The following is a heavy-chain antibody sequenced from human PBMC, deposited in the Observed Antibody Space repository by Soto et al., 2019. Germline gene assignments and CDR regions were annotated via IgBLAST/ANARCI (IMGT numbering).Heavy chain of an antibody. CDR1: AFSLSTGGVG. V-gene: IGHV2-5*02. J-gene: IGHJ6*02. D-gene: IGHD2-2*01. CDR3: IQVRWGVDCLQAYAAYCYYVMGV. CDR2: IYWDDDK. Sequence: QITLKESGPTLVKPTQTLTLTCTFSAFSLSTGGVGVGWIRQPPGKALEWLALIYWDDDKRYSPSLRTRLTNHKYTSKNQLVLTMTYMYPVDIATFFCIQVRWGVDCLQAYAAYCYYVMGVWGQGTTFTVAS.